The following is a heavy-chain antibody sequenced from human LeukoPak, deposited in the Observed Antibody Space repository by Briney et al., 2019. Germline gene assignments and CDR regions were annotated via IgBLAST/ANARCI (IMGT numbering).Heavy chain of an antibody. Sequence: SETLSLTCAVYSGSLNGHYWSWIRQSPGKGLEWIGEGSDIGGTKFNPSLKSRVSISADTSKNQFSLRLTSMTAADTAVYYCAMNGQSGFSFDPWGQGTLVTVPS. CDR3: AMNGQSGFSFDP. V-gene: IGHV4-34*01. CDR1: SGSLNGHY. J-gene: IGHJ5*02. CDR2: GSDIGGT. D-gene: IGHD3-3*01.